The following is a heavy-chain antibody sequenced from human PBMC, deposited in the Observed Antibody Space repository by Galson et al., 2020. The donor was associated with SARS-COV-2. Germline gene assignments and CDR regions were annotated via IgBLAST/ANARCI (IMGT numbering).Heavy chain of an antibody. V-gene: IGHV3-23*01. Sequence: GGSLRLSCAASGFTFSSYAMSWVRQAPGKGLEWVSAISGSGGSTYYADSVKGRFTISRDNSKNTLYLQMNSLRAEDTAVYYCAKNRRPTVGARPIPHDAFDIWGQGTMVTVSS. CDR3: AKNRRPTVGARPIPHDAFDI. CDR1: GFTFSSYA. D-gene: IGHD1-26*01. J-gene: IGHJ3*02. CDR2: ISGSGGST.